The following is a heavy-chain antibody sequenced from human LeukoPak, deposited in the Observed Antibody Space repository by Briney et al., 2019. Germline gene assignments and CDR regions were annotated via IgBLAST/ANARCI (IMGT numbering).Heavy chain of an antibody. V-gene: IGHV3-53*01. CDR2: IYSGGST. J-gene: IGHJ5*02. CDR1: GFTFSDYY. Sequence: GGSLRLSCAASGFTFSDYYMSWIRQAPGKGLEWVSVIYSGGSTYYADSVKGRFTISRDNSKNTLYLQMNSLRAEDTAVYYCARAGSYYAPFDPWGQGTLVTVSS. CDR3: ARAGSYYAPFDP. D-gene: IGHD3-10*01.